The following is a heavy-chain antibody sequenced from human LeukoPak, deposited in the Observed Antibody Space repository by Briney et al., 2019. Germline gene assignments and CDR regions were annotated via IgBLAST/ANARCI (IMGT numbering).Heavy chain of an antibody. J-gene: IGHJ4*02. CDR1: GGSISSYY. D-gene: IGHD3-3*01. CDR2: IYYSGST. Sequence: KPSETLSLTCTVSGGSISSYYWSWIRQPPGKGLEWIGYIYYSGSTNYNPSLKSRVTISVDTSKNQFSLKLSSVTAADTGVYYCATGGGASPLEWLSSWGQGTLVTVSS. CDR3: ATGGGASPLEWLSS. V-gene: IGHV4-59*01.